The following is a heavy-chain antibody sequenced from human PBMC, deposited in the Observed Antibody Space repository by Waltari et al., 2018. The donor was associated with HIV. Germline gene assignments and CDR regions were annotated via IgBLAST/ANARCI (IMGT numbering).Heavy chain of an antibody. CDR2: NNSYDST. Sequence: EIQLVAPGGTLIQPGWSMRLSCADSGLTVSSTYKSWVRQAPGQGRELLSINNSYDSTYYADSVKSRFTISNETSKNTLFLQMNSLGGDDTAVYYCVGRSQLVGSQVAVAATGGAVWGQGSLVTVSS. CDR1: GLTVSSTY. CDR3: VGRSQLVGSQVAVAATGGAV. V-gene: IGHV3-53*05. D-gene: IGHD6-13*01. J-gene: IGHJ4*02.